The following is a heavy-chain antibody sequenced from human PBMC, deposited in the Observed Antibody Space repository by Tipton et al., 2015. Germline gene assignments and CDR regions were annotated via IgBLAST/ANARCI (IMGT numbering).Heavy chain of an antibody. CDR2: IYYSGST. Sequence: GLVKPSETLSLTCTVSGGSISSSSYYWGWIRQPPGKGLEWIGSIYYSGSTYYNPSLKSRVTISVDTSKNQFSLKLSSVTAADTAVYYCARSPFKSGYFDYWGQGTLVTVSS. V-gene: IGHV4-39*01. J-gene: IGHJ4*02. CDR3: ARSPFKSGYFDY. CDR1: GGSISSSSYY. D-gene: IGHD2/OR15-2a*01.